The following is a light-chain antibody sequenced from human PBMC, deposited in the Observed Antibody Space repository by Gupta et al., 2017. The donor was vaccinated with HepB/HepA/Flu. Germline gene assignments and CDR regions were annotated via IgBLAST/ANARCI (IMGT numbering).Light chain of an antibody. CDR2: INN. V-gene: IGLV1-44*01. Sequence: QSVLTQPPSASGTPGQRVTISCSGSRSNIGSNTVNWYQQLPGTVPTLLMSINNQRPSGVPDRFSGSKSGTSASLAVSGLQSEDEADYYCAAWDDSLNGYVFGTGTKVTVL. J-gene: IGLJ1*01. CDR1: RSNIGSNT. CDR3: AAWDDSLNGYV.